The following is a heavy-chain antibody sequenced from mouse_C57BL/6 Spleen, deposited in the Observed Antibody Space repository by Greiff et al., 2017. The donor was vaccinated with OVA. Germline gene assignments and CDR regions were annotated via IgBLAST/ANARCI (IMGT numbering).Heavy chain of an antibody. CDR1: GFSLTSYG. CDR2: IWSGGST. V-gene: IGHV2-2*01. Sequence: VHLVESGPGLVQPSQSLSITCTVSGFSLTSYGVHWVRQSPGKGLEWLGVIWSGGSTDYNAAFISRLSISKDNSKSQVFFKMNSLQADDTAIYYCARTGGTYGSTWFAYWGQGTLVTVSA. CDR3: ARTGGTYGSTWFAY. J-gene: IGHJ3*01. D-gene: IGHD1-1*01.